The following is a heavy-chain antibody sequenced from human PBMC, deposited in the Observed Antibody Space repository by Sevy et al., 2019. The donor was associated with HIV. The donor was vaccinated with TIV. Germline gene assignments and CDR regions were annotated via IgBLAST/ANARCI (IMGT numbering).Heavy chain of an antibody. D-gene: IGHD1-26*01. V-gene: IGHV3-64D*06. Sequence: GGSLRLSCSASGFTFSSYAMHWVRQAPGKGLEYVSAISSNGGSTYYADSVKGRFTISRDNSKNTLYLQMSSLRAEDTAVYYCVKLRRYSGSYYPGYWGQGTLVTVS. CDR3: VKLRRYSGSYYPGY. CDR2: ISSNGGST. J-gene: IGHJ4*02. CDR1: GFTFSSYA.